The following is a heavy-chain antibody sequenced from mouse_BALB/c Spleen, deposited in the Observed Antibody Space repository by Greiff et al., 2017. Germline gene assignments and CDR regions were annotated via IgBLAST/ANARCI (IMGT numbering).Heavy chain of an antibody. J-gene: IGHJ4*01. CDR3: ARDKDSYYGNYGGMDY. CDR2: IWGDGST. D-gene: IGHD2-10*01. V-gene: IGHV2-6-7*01. Sequence: QVQLKESGPGLVAPSQSLSITCTVSGFSLTGYGVNWVRQPPGKGLEWLGMIWGDGSTDYNSALKSRLSISKDNSKSQVFLKMNSLQTDDTARYYCARDKDSYYGNYGGMDYWGQGTSVTVSS. CDR1: GFSLTGYG.